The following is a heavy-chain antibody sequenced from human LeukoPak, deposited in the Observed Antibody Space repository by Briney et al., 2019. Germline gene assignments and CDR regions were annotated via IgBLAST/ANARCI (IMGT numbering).Heavy chain of an antibody. CDR1: GFTFSSYN. CDR2: ISSSSSYI. J-gene: IGHJ5*02. D-gene: IGHD3-16*01. V-gene: IGHV3-21*04. Sequence: GGSLRLSCAASGFTFSSYNMNWVRQAPGKGLEWVSSISSSSSYIYYADSVKGRFTISRDNAKNSLYLQMNSLRAEDTAVYHCARVWAAWFDPWGQGTLATVSS. CDR3: ARVWAAWFDP.